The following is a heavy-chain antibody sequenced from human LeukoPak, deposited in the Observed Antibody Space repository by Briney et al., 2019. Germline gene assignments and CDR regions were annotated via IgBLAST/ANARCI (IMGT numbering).Heavy chain of an antibody. D-gene: IGHD3-10*01. CDR1: GGSISSGDYY. V-gene: IGHV4-30-4*01. CDR3: ASLGRMVRGVTS. J-gene: IGHJ5*02. CDR2: IYYSGST. Sequence: PSETLSLTCTVSGGSISSGDYYWSWIRQPPGKGLEWTGYIYYSGSTYYNPSLKSRVTISVDTSKNQFSLKLSSVTAADTAVYYCASLGRMVRGVTSWGQGTLVTVSS.